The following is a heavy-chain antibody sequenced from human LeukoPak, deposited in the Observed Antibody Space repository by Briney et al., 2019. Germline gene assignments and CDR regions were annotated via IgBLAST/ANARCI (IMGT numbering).Heavy chain of an antibody. Sequence: SETLSLTCTVSGGSVSSGSYYWSWIRQPAGKGLEWIGRIYSSGRTNYNPSLKSRITISVDTSKNQFSLKLSSVTAADTAVYYCASLTTAEAFDIWGQGTMVTVSS. CDR2: IYSSGRT. V-gene: IGHV4-61*10. J-gene: IGHJ3*02. CDR1: GGSVSSGSYY. CDR3: ASLTTAEAFDI. D-gene: IGHD3-22*01.